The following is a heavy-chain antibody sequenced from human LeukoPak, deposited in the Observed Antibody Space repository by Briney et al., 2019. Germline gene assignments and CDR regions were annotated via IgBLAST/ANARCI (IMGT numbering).Heavy chain of an antibody. Sequence: ASVKVSCKASGYTFTSYDINWVRQATGRGLEWMGWMNPNSGNTGYAQKFQGRVTMTRNTSISTAYMELSSLRSEDTAVYYCARTLGYCSGGSCYSWFDPWGQGTLVTVSS. CDR2: MNPNSGNT. V-gene: IGHV1-8*01. J-gene: IGHJ5*02. D-gene: IGHD2-15*01. CDR1: GYTFTSYD. CDR3: ARTLGYCSGGSCYSWFDP.